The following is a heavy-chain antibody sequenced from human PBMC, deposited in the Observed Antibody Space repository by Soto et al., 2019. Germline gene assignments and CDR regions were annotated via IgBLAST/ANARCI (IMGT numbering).Heavy chain of an antibody. CDR2: IYYSGST. D-gene: IGHD3-22*01. V-gene: IGHV4-31*01. Sequence: QVQLQESGPGLVKPSQTLSLTCTVSGGSISSGNYYWSWIRQHPGKGLEWIGYIYYSGSTYYNPSLKRQVTISVDTSKNQFSLKLSSVTAADTAVYYCARTSYDSSGTAADPWGQGTLVTVSS. CDR3: ARTSYDSSGTAADP. CDR1: GGSISSGNYY. J-gene: IGHJ5*02.